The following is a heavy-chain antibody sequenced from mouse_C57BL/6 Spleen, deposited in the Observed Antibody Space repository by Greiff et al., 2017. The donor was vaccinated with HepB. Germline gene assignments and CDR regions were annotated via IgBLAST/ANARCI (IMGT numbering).Heavy chain of an antibody. V-gene: IGHV1-15*01. CDR3: TRGLHYYGSSYLFAW. D-gene: IGHD1-1*01. CDR2: IDPETGGT. J-gene: IGHJ3*01. CDR1: GYTFTDYE. Sequence: QVQLQQSGAELVRPGASVTLSCKASGYTFTDYEMHWVKQTPVHGLEWIGAIDPETGGTAYNQKFKGKAILTADKSSSTAYMELRSLTSEDSAVYYCTRGLHYYGSSYLFAWWGQGTLVTVSA.